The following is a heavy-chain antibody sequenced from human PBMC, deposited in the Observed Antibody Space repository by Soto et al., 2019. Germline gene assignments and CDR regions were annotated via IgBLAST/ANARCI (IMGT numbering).Heavy chain of an antibody. CDR2: INHSGST. V-gene: IGHV4-34*01. J-gene: IGHJ6*02. CDR1: GGSFSGYY. CDR3: ARGHHYSDSSGYYRYYYYGMDV. Sequence: QVQLQQWGAGLLKPSETLSLTCAVYGGSFSGYYWSWIRQPPGKGLEWIGEINHSGSTNYNPSLKSRVTISVDTCNNQFSLKLSSVTAADSAVYYCARGHHYSDSSGYYRYYYYGMDVWGQGPTVTVSS. D-gene: IGHD3-22*01.